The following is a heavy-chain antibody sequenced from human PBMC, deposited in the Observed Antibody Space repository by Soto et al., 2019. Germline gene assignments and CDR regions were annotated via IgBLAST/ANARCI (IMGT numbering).Heavy chain of an antibody. D-gene: IGHD3-10*01. CDR1: GFTFSSYV. V-gene: IGHV3-48*01. Sequence: GGPLRLSCAASGFTFSSYVMDWVRQAPGKGLEWVAFIGSSGSTIYDAESVKGRFTISRDNAKNSLYLEMNSLRVEDTAVYYCARDVTMVRGVIWSYYMDVWGKGTTVTVSS. J-gene: IGHJ6*03. CDR2: IGSSGSTI. CDR3: ARDVTMVRGVIWSYYMDV.